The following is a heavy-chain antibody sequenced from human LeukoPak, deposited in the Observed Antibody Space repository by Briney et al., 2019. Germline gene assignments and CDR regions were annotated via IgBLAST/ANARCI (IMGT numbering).Heavy chain of an antibody. J-gene: IGHJ4*02. D-gene: IGHD2-2*01. CDR1: GFTFSSYG. CDR2: ISGSGGST. Sequence: QPGGSLRLSCAASGFTFSSYGMSWVRQAPGKGLEWVSAISGSGGSTYYADSVKGRFTISRDNAKNTVHLQMNSLRAEDAAVYYCAKASRYCSSTSCPMDYWGQGTLVTVSS. CDR3: AKASRYCSSTSCPMDY. V-gene: IGHV3-23*01.